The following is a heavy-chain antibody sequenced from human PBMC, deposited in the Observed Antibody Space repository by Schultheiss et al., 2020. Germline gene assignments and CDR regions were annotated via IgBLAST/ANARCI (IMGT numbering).Heavy chain of an antibody. D-gene: IGHD2-15*01. J-gene: IGHJ4*02. CDR1: GFSFSTYA. CDR2: LSGTDGTT. CDR3: ARDRGEGVVDY. Sequence: GESLKISCAASGFSFSTYAMSWVRQAPGKGLEWVSSLSGTDGTTAFADSVKGRFTISRDNSKNTLYLQMNSLRAEDTAVYYCARDRGEGVVDYWGQGTLVTVSS. V-gene: IGHV3-23*01.